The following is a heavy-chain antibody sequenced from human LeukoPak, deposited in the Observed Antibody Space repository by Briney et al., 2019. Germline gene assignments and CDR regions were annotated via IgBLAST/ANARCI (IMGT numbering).Heavy chain of an antibody. CDR3: ARRTAMVLFDY. CDR2: MNPNSGNT. D-gene: IGHD5-18*01. Sequence: ASVKVSCKASGGTFSSYAISWVRQAPGQGLEWMGWMNPNSGNTGYAQKFQGRVTMTRNTSISTAYMELSSLRSEDTAVYYCARRTAMVLFDYWGQGTLVTVSS. CDR1: GGTFSSYA. V-gene: IGHV1-8*02. J-gene: IGHJ4*02.